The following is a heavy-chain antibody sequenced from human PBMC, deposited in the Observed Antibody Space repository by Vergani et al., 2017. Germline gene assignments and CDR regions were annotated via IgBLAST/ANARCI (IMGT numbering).Heavy chain of an antibody. V-gene: IGHV3-23*04. J-gene: IGHJ6*02. Sequence: VQLVESGGGVVQPGRSLRLSCAASGFTFSSYAMSWVRQAPGKGLEWVSAISGSGGSTYYADSVKGRFTISRDNAKNSLYLQMNSLRAEDTALYYCAKDISREYDYYYYGMDVWGQGTTVTVSS. CDR3: AKDISREYDYYYYGMDV. CDR1: GFTFSSYA. CDR2: ISGSGGST. D-gene: IGHD2/OR15-2a*01.